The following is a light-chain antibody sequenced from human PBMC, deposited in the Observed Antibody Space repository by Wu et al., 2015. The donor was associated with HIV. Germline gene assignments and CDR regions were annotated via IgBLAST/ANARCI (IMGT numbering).Light chain of an antibody. CDR2: SAS. CDR3: HQYNDWPRT. J-gene: IGKJ1*01. V-gene: IGKV3-15*01. CDR1: QSININ. Sequence: EIVMTQSPATLSVSPGERATLSCRASQSININLAWFQQKPGQAPRLLIYSASTRATALPARFTGSGSGTEFTLTISSLQSEDFAVYYCHQYNDWPRTFGQGTKVEIK.